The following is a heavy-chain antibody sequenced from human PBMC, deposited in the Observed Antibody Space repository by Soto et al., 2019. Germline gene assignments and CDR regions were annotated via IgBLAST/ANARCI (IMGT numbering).Heavy chain of an antibody. CDR3: VREDFYGSNIFDY. Sequence: SETLSLTCTVSGGSISSGDYYWSWIRQTPGKGLEWIGYIYYSGSTYYNPSLKSRVTISVDTSKNQFSLKLSSVTAADTAVYYCVREDFYGSNIFDYWGQGTLVTVSS. CDR1: GGSISSGDYY. D-gene: IGHD3-10*01. CDR2: IYYSGST. J-gene: IGHJ4*02. V-gene: IGHV4-30-4*01.